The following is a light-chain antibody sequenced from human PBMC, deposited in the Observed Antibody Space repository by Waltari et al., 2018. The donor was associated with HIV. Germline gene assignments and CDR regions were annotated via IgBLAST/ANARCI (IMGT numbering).Light chain of an antibody. J-gene: IGKJ1*01. CDR1: QSVTNNLVWFQQSVTSN. V-gene: IGKV3D-15*01. Sequence: EIVITKSSATLSVSPGERVKLPCRASQSVTNNLVWFQQSVTSNLAWYQQKPGQAPRRLIYAASTRVTGIPARFSGSVSGTEFTLTISSLQSEDFAVYYCQQYNDWPQTFGQGTKVEIK. CDR2: AAS. CDR3: QQYNDWPQT.